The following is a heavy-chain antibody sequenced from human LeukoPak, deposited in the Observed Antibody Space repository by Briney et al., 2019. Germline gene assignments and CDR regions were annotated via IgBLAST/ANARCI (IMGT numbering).Heavy chain of an antibody. CDR3: ARGVTMVRGPKGWFDP. CDR1: GGSISSSSYY. CDR2: IYYSGST. Sequence: KASETLSLTCTVSGGSISSSSYYWGWIRQPPGKGLEWIGSIYYSGSTYYNPSLKSRVTISVDTSKNQFSLKLSSVTAADTAVYYCARGVTMVRGPKGWFDPWGQGTLVTVSS. J-gene: IGHJ5*02. D-gene: IGHD3-10*01. V-gene: IGHV4-39*07.